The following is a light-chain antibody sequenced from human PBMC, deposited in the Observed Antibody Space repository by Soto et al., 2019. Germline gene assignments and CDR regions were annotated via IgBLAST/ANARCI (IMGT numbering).Light chain of an antibody. V-gene: IGKV3-20*01. CDR1: QSVSSSY. Sequence: EIVLTHSPGTLSLSPVERATLSCRASQSVSSSYLAWYQQKPGQAPRLLIYGASSRATGIPDRFSGSGSGTDFTLTISRLEPEDFAVYYCQQYGSSPPWTFGQGTKVDI. CDR3: QQYGSSPPWT. J-gene: IGKJ1*01. CDR2: GAS.